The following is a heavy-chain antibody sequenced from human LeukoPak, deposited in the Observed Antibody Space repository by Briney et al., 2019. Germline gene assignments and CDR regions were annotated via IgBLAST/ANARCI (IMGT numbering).Heavy chain of an antibody. V-gene: IGHV3-48*03. CDR1: GFTFSSYE. Sequence: PGGSLRLSCAASGFTFSSYEMNWVRQAPGKGLEWVSYISSSGSNIYYADSVKGRSTISRDNAKNSLYLQMNSLRAEDTAVYYCARIAVAGTLIDYWGQGILVTVSS. J-gene: IGHJ4*02. D-gene: IGHD6-19*01. CDR2: ISSSGSNI. CDR3: ARIAVAGTLIDY.